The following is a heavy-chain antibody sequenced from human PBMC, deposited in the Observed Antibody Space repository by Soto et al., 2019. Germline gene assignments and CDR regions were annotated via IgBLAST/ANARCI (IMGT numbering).Heavy chain of an antibody. J-gene: IGHJ6*03. CDR3: GRGARLMTTRKVYYYMDV. CDR1: GYTFTSYD. Sequence: ASVKVSCKASGYTFTSYDINWVRQATGQGLEWMGWMNPNSGNTGYAQKFQGRVTMTRNTSISTAYMELSSLRSEDTAVYYCGRGARLMTTRKVYYYMDVWGKGTTVTVS. D-gene: IGHD4-17*01. V-gene: IGHV1-8*01. CDR2: MNPNSGNT.